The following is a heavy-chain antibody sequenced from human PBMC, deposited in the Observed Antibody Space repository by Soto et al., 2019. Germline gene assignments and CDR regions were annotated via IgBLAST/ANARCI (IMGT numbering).Heavy chain of an antibody. J-gene: IGHJ4*01. Sequence: PGGSLRVSCAASGFTFSPYTMHWVRQTPGKGLEWVAVISYDGSDKNYADSVRGRFTISRDNSKNTLFLQMNSLRAEDTALYYCARGGGFCGADCYKGGIDYWGHGALVTVSS. D-gene: IGHD2-21*02. CDR1: GFTFSPYT. CDR3: ARGGGFCGADCYKGGIDY. V-gene: IGHV3-30-3*01. CDR2: ISYDGSDK.